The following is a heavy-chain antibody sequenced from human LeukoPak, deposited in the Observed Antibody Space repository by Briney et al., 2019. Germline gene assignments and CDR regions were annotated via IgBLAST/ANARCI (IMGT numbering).Heavy chain of an antibody. V-gene: IGHV4-59*01. D-gene: IGHD6-19*01. CDR2: IRYNGNT. Sequence: SESLSLTCTVSGGSIIGYRWSWIRLPPGKGLEWIGNIRYNGNTYSNPSLKSRVTISVDTSKNQFSMKLSSVTAADTAMYYCARYAALSGPNWLDPWGRGTLVTVSS. CDR1: GGSIIGYR. CDR3: ARYAALSGPNWLDP. J-gene: IGHJ5*02.